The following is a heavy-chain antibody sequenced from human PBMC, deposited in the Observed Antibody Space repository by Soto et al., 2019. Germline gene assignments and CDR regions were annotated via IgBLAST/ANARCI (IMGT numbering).Heavy chain of an antibody. V-gene: IGHV1-69*13. CDR3: ARSRPYYYDSSGYHNYYYYGMDV. D-gene: IGHD3-22*01. J-gene: IGHJ6*02. Sequence: SVKVSCKASGGTFSSCAISWVRQAPGQGLEWMGGIIPIFGTANYAQKFQGRVTITADESTSTAYMELSSLRSEDTAVYYCARSRPYYYDSSGYHNYYYYGMDVWGQGTTVTVSS. CDR1: GGTFSSCA. CDR2: IIPIFGTA.